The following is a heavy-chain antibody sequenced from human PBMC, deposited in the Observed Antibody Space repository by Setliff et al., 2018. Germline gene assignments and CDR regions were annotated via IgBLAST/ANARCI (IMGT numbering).Heavy chain of an antibody. J-gene: IGHJ4*02. CDR3: ARGRYYESNSYYFPFDF. V-gene: IGHV4-59*01. CDR2: VHYSGDS. D-gene: IGHD3-22*01. CDR1: GDSMSSYY. Sequence: SETLSLTCTVSGDSMSSYYWSWIRQSPGKGLEWIGYVHYSGDSNYNPSLKSRVTMSVDTSKDQFSLNLRSVTAADTAVYYCARGRYYESNSYYFPFDFWGQGMLVTVSS.